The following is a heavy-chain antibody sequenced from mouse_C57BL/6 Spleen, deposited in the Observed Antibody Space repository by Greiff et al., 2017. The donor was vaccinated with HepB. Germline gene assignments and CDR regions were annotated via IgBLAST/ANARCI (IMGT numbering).Heavy chain of an antibody. D-gene: IGHD2-4*01. Sequence: VQLVESGAELVRPGASVTLSCKASGYTFTDYEMHWVKQTPVHGLEWIGAIDPETGGTAYNQKFKGKAILTADKSSSTAYMELRSLTSEDSAVYYCTREDDYDGYFDYWGQGTTLTVSS. V-gene: IGHV1-15*01. J-gene: IGHJ2*01. CDR2: IDPETGGT. CDR3: TREDDYDGYFDY. CDR1: GYTFTDYE.